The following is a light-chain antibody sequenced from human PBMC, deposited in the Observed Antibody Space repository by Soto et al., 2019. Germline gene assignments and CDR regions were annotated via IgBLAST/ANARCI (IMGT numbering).Light chain of an antibody. CDR2: SAS. CDR1: QSLRNNY. CDR3: QRFNNSPLT. J-gene: IGKJ4*01. Sequence: EIVLTQSPGTLSLSPGERATLSCRASQSLRNNYLAWYQQKPGQTPRLLIHSASSRATGVPDRFSGSGSGTDFTLTISRLEPEDVAVYYCQRFNNSPLTFGGGTKVEIK. V-gene: IGKV3-20*01.